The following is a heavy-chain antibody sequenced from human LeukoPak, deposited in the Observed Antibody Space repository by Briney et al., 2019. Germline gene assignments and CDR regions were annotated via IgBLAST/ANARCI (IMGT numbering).Heavy chain of an antibody. D-gene: IGHD3-3*01. Sequence: SETLSLTCAVYGGSFSGYYWSWIRQPPGKGLEWIGEINHSGSTNYNPSLKSRVTISVDTSKNQFSLNLTSVTAADTAVYYCARETEEGQRSTIFGVVIIVWFDHWGQGTLVTVSS. CDR2: INHSGST. CDR3: ARETEEGQRSTIFGVVIIVWFDH. V-gene: IGHV4-34*01. CDR1: GGSFSGYY. J-gene: IGHJ5*02.